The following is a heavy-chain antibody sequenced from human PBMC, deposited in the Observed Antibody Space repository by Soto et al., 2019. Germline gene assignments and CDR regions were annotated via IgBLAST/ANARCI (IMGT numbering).Heavy chain of an antibody. Sequence: QVQLVESGGGVVQPGRSLRLSCAASGFTFSSYGMHWVRQAPGKGLEWVAVISYDGSNKYYADSVKGRFTISRDNSKNTLYLQMNSLRAEDTVVYYCAKADPTTPFDYWGQGTLVTVSS. D-gene: IGHD2-2*01. V-gene: IGHV3-30*18. CDR3: AKADPTTPFDY. CDR1: GFTFSSYG. J-gene: IGHJ4*02. CDR2: ISYDGSNK.